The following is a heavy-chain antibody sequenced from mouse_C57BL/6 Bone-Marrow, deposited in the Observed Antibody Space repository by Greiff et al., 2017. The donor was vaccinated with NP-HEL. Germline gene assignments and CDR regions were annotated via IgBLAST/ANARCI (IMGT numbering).Heavy chain of an antibody. V-gene: IGHV1-63*01. Sequence: VQLQQSGAELVRPGTSVKMSCKASGYTFTNYWIGWAKQRPGHGLEWIGDIYPGGGYTNYNEKFKGKATLTADKSSSTAYMQCSSLTSEDSAIYYCARKGDYDGFDYWGQGTTLTVSS. CDR1: GYTFTNYW. J-gene: IGHJ2*01. D-gene: IGHD2-4*01. CDR2: IYPGGGYT. CDR3: ARKGDYDGFDY.